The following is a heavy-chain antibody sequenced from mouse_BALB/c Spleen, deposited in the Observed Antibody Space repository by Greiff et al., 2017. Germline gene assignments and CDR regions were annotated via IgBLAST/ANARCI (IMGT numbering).Heavy chain of an antibody. Sequence: EVKLVESGGGLVQPGGSLRLSCATSGFTFTDYYMSWVRQPPGKALEWLGFIRNKANGYTTEYSASVKGRFTISRDNSQSILYLQMNTLRAEDSATYYCARDIGDSYYAMDYWGQGTSVTVSS. CDR1: GFTFTDYY. V-gene: IGHV7-3*02. CDR3: ARDIGDSYYAMDY. CDR2: IRNKANGYTT. J-gene: IGHJ4*01.